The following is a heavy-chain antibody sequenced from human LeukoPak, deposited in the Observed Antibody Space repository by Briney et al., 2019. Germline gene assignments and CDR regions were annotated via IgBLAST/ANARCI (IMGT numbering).Heavy chain of an antibody. J-gene: IGHJ4*02. CDR1: GFTVSNNH. V-gene: IGHV3-66*01. CDR3: ARDGGYHDSSGYYHSYYFDY. CDR2: NFGGDNA. Sequence: GGSLRLSCAASGFTVSNNHMSWVRQAPGKGLEWVSINFGGDNAHYADSVKGRFTISRDDSKNTLYLQMNNLRAEDTAVYYCARDGGYHDSSGYYHSYYFDYWGQGTLVTVSS. D-gene: IGHD3-22*01.